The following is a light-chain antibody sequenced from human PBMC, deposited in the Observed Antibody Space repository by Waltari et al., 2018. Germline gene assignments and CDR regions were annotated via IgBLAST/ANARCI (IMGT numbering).Light chain of an antibody. CDR1: QSVSRT. CDR3: QKYGTLPAT. CDR2: DAS. V-gene: IGKV3-20*01. Sequence: EIVLTQSPGTLSLSPGERATLSCRASQSVSRTLAWYQHNLGQAPRLLIYDASSSATGIPDRFSGRGSGTDFSLTISRLEPEDFAVYYCQKYGTLPATFGQGTTVEIK. J-gene: IGKJ1*01.